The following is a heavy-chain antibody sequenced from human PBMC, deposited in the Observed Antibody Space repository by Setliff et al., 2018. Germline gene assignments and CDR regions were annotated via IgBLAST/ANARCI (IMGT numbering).Heavy chain of an antibody. CDR2: MSTY. J-gene: IGHJ3*02. V-gene: IGHV1-18*01. CDR3: ARDLDYQYYYDSSGRDAFDI. CDR1: GYTFSNYG. D-gene: IGHD3-22*01. Sequence: ASVKVSCKASGYTFSNYGINWVRQAPGQGIEWMGWMSTYAQKFQGRVTMTTDTSTSTAYMELRSLRSDDTAVYYCARDLDYQYYYDSSGRDAFDIWGQGTMVTVSS.